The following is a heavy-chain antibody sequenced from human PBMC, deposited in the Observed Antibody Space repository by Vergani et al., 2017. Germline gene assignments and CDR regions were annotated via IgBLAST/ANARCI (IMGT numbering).Heavy chain of an antibody. Sequence: VQLVESGGGLVQPGGSLRLSCAASGFTFSSYAMHWVRQAPGKGLEWVAVISYDGSNKYYADSVKGRFTISRDNSKNTLYLQMNSLRAEDTAVYYCARGRDYGDSGVGYWGQGTLVTVSS. V-gene: IGHV3-30*01. D-gene: IGHD4-17*01. CDR1: GFTFSSYA. CDR3: ARGRDYGDSGVGY. J-gene: IGHJ4*02. CDR2: ISYDGSNK.